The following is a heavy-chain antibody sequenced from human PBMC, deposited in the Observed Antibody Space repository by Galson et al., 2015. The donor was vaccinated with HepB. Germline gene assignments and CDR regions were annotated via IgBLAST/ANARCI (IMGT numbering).Heavy chain of an antibody. CDR3: LWTSTVTTSVWTVSQREAIDY. CDR2: ISGSGGST. J-gene: IGHJ4*02. CDR1: GFTFSTYS. D-gene: IGHD4-11*01. V-gene: IGHV3-23*01. Sequence: SLRLSCAASGFTFSTYSMNWVRQAPGKGLEWVSAISGSGGSTYYADSVKGRFTISRDNSKNTLYLQMNSLRAEDTAVYHCLWTSTVTTSVWTVSQREAIDYWGQGTLATVSS.